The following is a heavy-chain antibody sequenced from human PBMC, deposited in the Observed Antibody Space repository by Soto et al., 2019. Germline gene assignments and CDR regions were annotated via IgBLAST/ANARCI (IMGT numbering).Heavy chain of an antibody. J-gene: IGHJ4*02. CDR2: IRTYNGNT. V-gene: IGHV1-18*01. CDR3: ARDAPPADY. CDR1: GYTFSSFG. Sequence: APGKVFLKGSGYTFSSFGISWVRQAPGQGLEWMGWIRTYNGNTNYAQKLQGRVTMTTDTSTSTAYMELRSLRSDDTAVYYCARDAPPADYWGQGTLVTVSS.